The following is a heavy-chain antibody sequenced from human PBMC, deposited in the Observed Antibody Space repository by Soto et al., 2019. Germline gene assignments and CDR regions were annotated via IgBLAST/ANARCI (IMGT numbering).Heavy chain of an antibody. J-gene: IGHJ4*02. Sequence: GASVKVSGKASGGSFCYRTVTWLRQAPGQGLGWMGHLFSDTADYAHTFQGRVTISADKSTATAYMQLDSLTSNDTAVYYCATASLYFTGRQGSFDTWGQGPLVTVSS. V-gene: IGHV1-69*06. D-gene: IGHD3-3*01. CDR2: HLFSDTA. CDR3: ATASLYFTGRQGSFDT. CDR1: GGSFCYRT.